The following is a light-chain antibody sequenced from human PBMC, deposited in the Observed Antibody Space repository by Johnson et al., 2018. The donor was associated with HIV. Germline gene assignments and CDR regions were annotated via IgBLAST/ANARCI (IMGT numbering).Light chain of an antibody. CDR1: SSNIGNNY. Sequence: QSVLTQPPSVSAAPGQKVTISCSGSSSNIGNNYVSWYQQLPGTAPKVLIYDNNKRPSGIPDRFSGSKSGTSATLGITGLQTGDEVDYYCGTWDSSLSAAGIVFGSGTKVTVL. V-gene: IGLV1-51*01. CDR2: DNN. J-gene: IGLJ1*01. CDR3: GTWDSSLSAAGIV.